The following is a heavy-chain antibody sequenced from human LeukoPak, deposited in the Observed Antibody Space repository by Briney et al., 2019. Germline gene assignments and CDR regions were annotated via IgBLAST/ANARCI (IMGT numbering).Heavy chain of an antibody. CDR1: GFTFSTYA. D-gene: IGHD3-22*01. CDR3: ASRRDSSGYYLHY. CDR2: INHSGST. Sequence: GSLRLSCAASGFTFSTYAMSWIRQPPGKGLEWIGEINHSGSTNYNPSLKSRVTISVDTSKNQFSLKLSSVTAADTAVYYCASRRDSSGYYLHYWGQGTLVTVSS. J-gene: IGHJ4*02. V-gene: IGHV4-34*01.